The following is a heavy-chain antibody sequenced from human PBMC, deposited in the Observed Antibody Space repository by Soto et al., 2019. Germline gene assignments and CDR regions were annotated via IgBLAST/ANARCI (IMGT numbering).Heavy chain of an antibody. D-gene: IGHD5-12*01. CDR2: IYYSGYT. CDR3: ARDSVGSGYD. J-gene: IGHJ4*02. Sequence: QVQLQASGPGLVKPSETLSLTCTVSGGSISSDYWGWIRQPPGKRLEWIGYIYYSGYTNYNPSLKSRVTISVATYKNHFSLELRSVTAADTAVYYCARDSVGSGYDWGQGTLVTVSS. V-gene: IGHV4-59*01. CDR1: GGSISSDY.